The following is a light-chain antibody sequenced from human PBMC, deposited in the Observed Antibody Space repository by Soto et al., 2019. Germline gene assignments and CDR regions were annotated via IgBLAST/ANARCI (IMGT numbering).Light chain of an antibody. CDR3: QQSYSTPWT. J-gene: IGKJ1*01. CDR2: AAS. V-gene: IGKV1-39*01. Sequence: IQMTQSPSSLSASVGDRVTITCRASQSISSYLNWYQQKPGKAPNLLIYAASNLQSGVPSRFSGSGSGTDFTLTISRLQPEDLATYYCQQSYSTPWTFGQGTRVEIK. CDR1: QSISSY.